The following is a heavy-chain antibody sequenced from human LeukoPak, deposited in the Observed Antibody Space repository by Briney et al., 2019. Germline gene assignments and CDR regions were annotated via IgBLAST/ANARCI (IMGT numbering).Heavy chain of an antibody. V-gene: IGHV3-30-3*01. Sequence: GGSLRLSCAASGFTFSSYAMHWVRQAPGKGLEWVAVISYDGSNKYYADSVKGRFTISRDNSKNTLYLQMNSLRAEDTAVYYCNFWSGSYYYYMDVWGKGTTVTVSS. CDR2: ISYDGSNK. J-gene: IGHJ6*03. CDR1: GFTFSSYA. CDR3: NFWSGSYYYYMDV. D-gene: IGHD3-3*01.